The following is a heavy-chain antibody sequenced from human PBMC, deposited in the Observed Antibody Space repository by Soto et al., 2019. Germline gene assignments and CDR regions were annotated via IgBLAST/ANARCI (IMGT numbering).Heavy chain of an antibody. J-gene: IGHJ5*02. CDR1: GGSFSGYY. Sequence: SETLSLTCAVYGGSFSGYYWSWIRQPPGKGLEWIGEINHSGSTNYNPSLKSRVTISVDTSKNQFSLKLSSVTAADTAVYYCARVPRYFDSAYNWFDPWGQGTLVTVSS. V-gene: IGHV4-34*01. CDR2: INHSGST. CDR3: ARVPRYFDSAYNWFDP. D-gene: IGHD3-9*01.